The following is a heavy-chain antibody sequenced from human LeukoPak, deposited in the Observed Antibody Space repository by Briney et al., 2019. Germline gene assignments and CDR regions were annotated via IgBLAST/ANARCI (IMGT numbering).Heavy chain of an antibody. Sequence: PGGSLRLSCAASGFTFDDYAMHWVRQAPGKGLEWVSGISWNSGDIGYADSVKGRFTISRDNARDSLYLQMNSLRDDDTSVYYCARDASALYWGRGTPVTVSS. D-gene: IGHD6-19*01. J-gene: IGHJ4*02. CDR3: ARDASALY. CDR1: GFTFDDYA. CDR2: ISWNSGDI. V-gene: IGHV3-9*01.